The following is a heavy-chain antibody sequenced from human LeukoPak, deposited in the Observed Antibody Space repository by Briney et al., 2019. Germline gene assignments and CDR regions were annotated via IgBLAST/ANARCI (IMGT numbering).Heavy chain of an antibody. J-gene: IGHJ4*02. Sequence: GGSLRLSCAASGFTFTSYGISWVRQAPGQGLEWMGWISAYNGNTNYAQNLQGRVTMTTDTSTSTAYMELRSLRSDDTAVYYCARRGLGGDYWGQGTLVTVSS. CDR3: ARRGLGGDY. CDR2: ISAYNGNT. CDR1: GFTFTSYG. D-gene: IGHD3-10*01. V-gene: IGHV1-18*01.